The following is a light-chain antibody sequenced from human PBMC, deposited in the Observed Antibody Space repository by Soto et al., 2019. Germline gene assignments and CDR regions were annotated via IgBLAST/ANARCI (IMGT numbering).Light chain of an antibody. CDR3: QQYYSFPYT. CDR1: QSVSSY. CDR2: DVS. Sequence: IGFTKSPATLSLSPGERATLSCRASQSVSSYLAWYQQKPGQAPRLLIYDVSNRATDIPARFSGSGSGTDFTLTISCLQSEDFATYYCQQYYSFPYTFGQGTRLEIK. V-gene: IGKV3-11*01. J-gene: IGKJ5*01.